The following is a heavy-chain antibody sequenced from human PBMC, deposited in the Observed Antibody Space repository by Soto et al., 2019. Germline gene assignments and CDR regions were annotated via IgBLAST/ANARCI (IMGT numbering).Heavy chain of an antibody. J-gene: IGHJ6*02. Sequence: ASVKVSCKVSGYTLTELSMHWVRQAPGKGLEWMGGFDPEDGETIYAQKFQGRVTMTEDTSTDTAYMELSSLRSEDTAVYYCATEVGAKNYYYYGMDVWGQGTTVTVSS. CDR3: ATEVGAKNYYYYGMDV. CDR1: GYTLTELS. V-gene: IGHV1-24*01. CDR2: FDPEDGET. D-gene: IGHD1-26*01.